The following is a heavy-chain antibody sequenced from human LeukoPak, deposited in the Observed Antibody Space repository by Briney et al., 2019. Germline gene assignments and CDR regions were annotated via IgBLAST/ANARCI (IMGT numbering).Heavy chain of an antibody. Sequence: SETLSLTCAVYGGSFTNYYWSWIRQPPGKGLEWIGEINNSGSTKYNPSLKSRVTISVDTSKNQLSLKLSSVSAADTAVFYCATDIAHYDFSGYDRRGWIDPWGQGTLVIVSS. D-gene: IGHD3-3*01. CDR1: GGSFTNYY. CDR3: ATDIAHYDFSGYDRRGWIDP. V-gene: IGHV4-34*01. CDR2: INNSGST. J-gene: IGHJ5*02.